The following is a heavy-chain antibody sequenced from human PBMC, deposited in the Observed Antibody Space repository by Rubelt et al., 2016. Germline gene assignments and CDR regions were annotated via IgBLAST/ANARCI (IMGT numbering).Heavy chain of an antibody. V-gene: IGHV3-23*01. CDR2: ISGSGGST. D-gene: IGHD2-2*01. CDR1: GFTFSSYA. J-gene: IGHJ4*02. CDR3: ARVRLSTGYLDD. Sequence: EVQLLESGGGLVQPGGSLRLSCAASGFTFSSYAMSWVRQAPGKGLEWVSAISGSGGSTYYADSVKGRFTISRDNSKNTLYLQMNSLRAEDTAVYYCARVRLSTGYLDDWGQGTLVTVSS.